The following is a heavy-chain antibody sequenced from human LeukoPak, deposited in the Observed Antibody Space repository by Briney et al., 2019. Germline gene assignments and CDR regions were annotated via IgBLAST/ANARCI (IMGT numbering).Heavy chain of an antibody. CDR2: IWYDGSNK. J-gene: IGHJ5*02. D-gene: IGHD4-23*01. Sequence: GRSLRLSCAASGFTFSSYGMHWVRQAPGKGLEWVAVIWYDGSNKYYADSVKGRFTISRDNSKNTLYLQMNSLRAEDTAVYYCAKERYYGGKRGDNWFDPWGQGTLVTVSS. CDR3: AKERYYGGKRGDNWFDP. CDR1: GFTFSSYG. V-gene: IGHV3-33*06.